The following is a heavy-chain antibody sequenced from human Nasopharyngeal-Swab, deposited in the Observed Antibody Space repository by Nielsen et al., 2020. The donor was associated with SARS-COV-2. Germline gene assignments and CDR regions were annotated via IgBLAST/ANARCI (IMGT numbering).Heavy chain of an antibody. D-gene: IGHD2-21*02. CDR2: ISAYNGNT. V-gene: IGHV1-18*01. Sequence: ASGKVSCKASGYTFSSYGIIWVRQAPGQGLEWMGWISAYNGNTNYAQKLQGRVTMTTDTSTSTAYMELRSLRSDDTAVYYCARLYCGGDCSYYYYYGMDVWGQGTTVTVSS. CDR1: GYTFSSYG. CDR3: ARLYCGGDCSYYYYYGMDV. J-gene: IGHJ6*02.